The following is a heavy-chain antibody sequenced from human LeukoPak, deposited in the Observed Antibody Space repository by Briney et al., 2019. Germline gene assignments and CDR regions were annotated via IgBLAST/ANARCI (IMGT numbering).Heavy chain of an antibody. CDR1: GGSISGYY. J-gene: IGHJ4*02. Sequence: ASETLSLTCTVSGGSISGYYLSWIRQPPGKGLERIGYIYYNGSTNYNPSLKSRVTISVDTSKNQFSLKLSSVTAADTALYYCARVSNGVDYWGQGTLVTVSS. V-gene: IGHV4-59*01. D-gene: IGHD2-8*01. CDR2: IYYNGST. CDR3: ARVSNGVDY.